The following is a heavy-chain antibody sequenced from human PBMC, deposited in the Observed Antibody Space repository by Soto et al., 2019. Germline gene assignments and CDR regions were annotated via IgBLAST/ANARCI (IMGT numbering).Heavy chain of an antibody. D-gene: IGHD5-12*01. J-gene: IGHJ2*01. V-gene: IGHV3-48*02. CDR1: GFTFSSYS. CDR3: ARDHRSGYSGDDSNWYFDL. Sequence: GGSLRLSCAVSGFTFSSYSMNWVRKAPGKGLEWVSYISSSSSTIYYADSVKGRFTISRDNAKNSLYLQMNSLRDDDTAVYYCARDHRSGYSGDDSNWYFDLWGRGTLVTVSS. CDR2: ISSSSSTI.